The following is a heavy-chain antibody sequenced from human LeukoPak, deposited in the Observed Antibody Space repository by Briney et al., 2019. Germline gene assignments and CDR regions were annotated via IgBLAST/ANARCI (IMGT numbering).Heavy chain of an antibody. CDR3: ARRGSGWDKVHWFDP. CDR2: IYYSGST. J-gene: IGHJ5*02. Sequence: SETLSLTCTVSGGSISSSSYYWGWIRQPPGKGLEWIGSIYYSGSTYYNPSLKNRVTISVDTSKNQFSLKLSSVTAADTAVYYCARRGSGWDKVHWFDPWGQGTLVTVSS. CDR1: GGSISSSSYY. V-gene: IGHV4-39*01. D-gene: IGHD6-19*01.